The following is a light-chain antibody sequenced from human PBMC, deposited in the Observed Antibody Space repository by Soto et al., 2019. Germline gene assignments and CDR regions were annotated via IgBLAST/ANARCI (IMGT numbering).Light chain of an antibody. CDR1: SGSVSTNNY. Sequence: QTVVTQEPSFSVSPGGTVTLTCGLTSGSVSTNNYPSWHQQTPGQAPRTLIYHTNTRSSGVPDRFSGSILGNKAALTITGAQADDESDYYCMLFMGSDIWVVGGGTKLTVL. V-gene: IGLV8-61*01. CDR2: HTN. CDR3: MLFMGSDIWV. J-gene: IGLJ3*02.